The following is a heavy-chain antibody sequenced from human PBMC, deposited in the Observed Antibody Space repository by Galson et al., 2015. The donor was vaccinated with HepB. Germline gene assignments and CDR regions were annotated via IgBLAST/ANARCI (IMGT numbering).Heavy chain of an antibody. CDR1: GGSISSGDYY. J-gene: IGHJ6*03. V-gene: IGHV4-30-4*01. Sequence: TLSLTCTVSGGSISSGDYYWSWIRQPPGKGLEWIGYIYYSGSTYYNPSLKSRITISVDTSKNQFSLKLSSVTAADTAVYYCARADVVVRGLPMDVWGKGTTVTVSS. D-gene: IGHD3-10*01. CDR2: IYYSGST. CDR3: ARADVVVRGLPMDV.